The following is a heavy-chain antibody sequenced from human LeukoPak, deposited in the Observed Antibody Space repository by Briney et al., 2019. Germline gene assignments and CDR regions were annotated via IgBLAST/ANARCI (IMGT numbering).Heavy chain of an antibody. D-gene: IGHD1-26*01. CDR3: ARPGIVGSQVDY. J-gene: IGHJ4*02. Sequence: PSETLSLTCTVSGGSISSSSYYWGWIRQPPGKGLEWIGSIYYSGSTYYNPSLKSRVTISVDTSKNQFSLKLSSVTAADTAVYYCARPGIVGSQVDYWGQGTLVTVSS. CDR2: IYYSGST. V-gene: IGHV4-39*01. CDR1: GGSISSSSYY.